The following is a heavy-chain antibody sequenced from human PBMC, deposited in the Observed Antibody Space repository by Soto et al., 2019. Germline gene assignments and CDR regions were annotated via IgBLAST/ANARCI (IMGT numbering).Heavy chain of an antibody. D-gene: IGHD2-8*01. J-gene: IGHJ6*02. Sequence: QVQLVQSGAEVKKPGASVKVSCKASGYTFTSYYMHWVRQAPGQGLEWMGIINPSGVSTSYAQKFQGRVTMTRDTSTSTVYMELSSLRSEDTAVYYCASGRERVLYGMDVWGQGTTVTVSS. CDR3: ASGRERVLYGMDV. CDR2: INPSGVST. CDR1: GYTFTSYY. V-gene: IGHV1-46*01.